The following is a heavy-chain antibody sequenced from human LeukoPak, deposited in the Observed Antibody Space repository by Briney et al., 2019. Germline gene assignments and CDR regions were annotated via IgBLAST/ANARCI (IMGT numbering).Heavy chain of an antibody. J-gene: IGHJ4*02. D-gene: IGHD6-13*01. V-gene: IGHV3-30*04. CDR2: IPHDGSNK. CDR1: GFSFSSYA. Sequence: GGSLRLSCVASGFSFSSYAMHWVRQAPGKGLEWVALIPHDGSNKYYADSVKGRFTVSRDNSKNTLYLQMNSLRAEDTVVYYCVRGAYSSSWLNFDYWGQGTLVTVSS. CDR3: VRGAYSSSWLNFDY.